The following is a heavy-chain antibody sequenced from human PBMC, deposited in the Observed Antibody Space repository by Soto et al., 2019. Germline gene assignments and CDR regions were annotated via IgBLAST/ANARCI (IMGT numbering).Heavy chain of an antibody. J-gene: IGHJ6*02. CDR1: GDSISTYY. Sequence: SEILSLTCTVSGDSISTYYWSWIRQPAGKGLEWIGRIDASGNTNYNPSLKSRVTMSVDTSKKQFSLTLTSVTAADTAVYYCARYSSNWFQTEGMDVWGQGTTVTSP. D-gene: IGHD6-13*01. CDR2: IDASGNT. CDR3: ARYSSNWFQTEGMDV. V-gene: IGHV4-4*07.